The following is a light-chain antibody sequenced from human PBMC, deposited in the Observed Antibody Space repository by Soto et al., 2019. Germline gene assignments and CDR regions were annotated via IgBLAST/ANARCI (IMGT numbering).Light chain of an antibody. CDR1: QGVSSY. Sequence: AIRMTQSPSSLSASTGDRVTITCRASQGVSSYLAWYQQKPGKAPKLLIYAASTLQSGVPSRFSGSGSGTEFTLTISSLQPEDSATYYCLQVANFPRTFGQGTKVDIK. V-gene: IGKV1-8*01. J-gene: IGKJ1*01. CDR2: AAS. CDR3: LQVANFPRT.